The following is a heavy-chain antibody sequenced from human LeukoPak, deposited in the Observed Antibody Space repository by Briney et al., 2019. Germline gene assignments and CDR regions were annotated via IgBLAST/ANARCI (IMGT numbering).Heavy chain of an antibody. V-gene: IGHV4-30-2*01. CDR3: ARVRVGSGGSWDAFDI. CDR2: IYHSGST. Sequence: SETLSLTCTVSGDSISNGDYYWSWIRQPPGKGPEWIGYIYHSGSTYYNSPLKSRVTISVDRSKNQFSLQLTSVTAADTALYYCARVRVGSGGSWDAFDIWGQGTMVTVSS. CDR1: GDSISNGDYY. D-gene: IGHD1-26*01. J-gene: IGHJ3*02.